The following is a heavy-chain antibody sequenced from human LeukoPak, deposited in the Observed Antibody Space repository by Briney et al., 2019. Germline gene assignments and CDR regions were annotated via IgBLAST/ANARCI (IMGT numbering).Heavy chain of an antibody. J-gene: IGHJ1*01. V-gene: IGHV3-30-3*01. CDR2: ISYDGSNK. Sequence: GGSLRLSCAASGFTFSSYAMHWVRQAPGKGLEWVAVISYDGSNKYYADSVKGRFTISRDNSKNTLYLQMNSLRAEDTAVYYCARDDIKPGYSSSPHHWGQGTLVTVSS. CDR3: ARDDIKPGYSSSPHH. D-gene: IGHD6-13*01. CDR1: GFTFSSYA.